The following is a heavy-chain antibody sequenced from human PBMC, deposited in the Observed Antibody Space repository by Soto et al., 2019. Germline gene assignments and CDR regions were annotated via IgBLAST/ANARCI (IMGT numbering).Heavy chain of an antibody. CDR3: ARGPTRPPHSGYEQYYFDY. Sequence: GGSLRLSCAASGFTFSSYSMNWVRQAPGKGLEWVSSISSSSSYIYYADSVKGRFTISRDNAKNSLYLQMNSLRAEDTAVYYCARGPTRPPHSGYEQYYFDYWGQGTLVTVSS. V-gene: IGHV3-21*01. J-gene: IGHJ4*02. CDR2: ISSSSSYI. D-gene: IGHD5-12*01. CDR1: GFTFSSYS.